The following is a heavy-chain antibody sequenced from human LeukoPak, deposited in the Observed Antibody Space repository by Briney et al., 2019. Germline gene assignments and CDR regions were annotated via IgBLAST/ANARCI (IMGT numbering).Heavy chain of an antibody. Sequence: GGSLRLSCAASGFSFSSYAMSWVRQAPGKGLEWVSAISSRSDGTWNVDSVRGRFTLSRDNSKNTLYLQMNSLRAEDTALYYCVRDRRFPDDVFDIWGQGTMVTVSS. V-gene: IGHV3-23*01. D-gene: IGHD2-21*01. CDR1: GFSFSSYA. CDR3: VRDRRFPDDVFDI. J-gene: IGHJ3*02. CDR2: ISSRSDGT.